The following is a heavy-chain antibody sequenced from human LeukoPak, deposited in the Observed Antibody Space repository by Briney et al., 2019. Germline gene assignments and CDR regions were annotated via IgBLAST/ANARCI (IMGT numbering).Heavy chain of an antibody. V-gene: IGHV3-48*02. CDR2: ISSSSTSI. Sequence: GGSLRLSCAASGFTFSSYSMNWVRQAPGKGLEWVSYISSSSTSIYYADSVKGRFTISRGNARNSLYLQMNSLRDEDTAVYYCARGYCGSTSCAFDYWGQGTLVTVSS. J-gene: IGHJ4*02. CDR1: GFTFSSYS. CDR3: ARGYCGSTSCAFDY. D-gene: IGHD2-2*01.